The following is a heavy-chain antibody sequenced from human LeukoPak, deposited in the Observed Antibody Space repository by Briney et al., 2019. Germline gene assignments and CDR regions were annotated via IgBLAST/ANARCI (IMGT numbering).Heavy chain of an antibody. CDR1: GGSFSGYY. CDR2: INHSGST. CDR3: ARGFCSSTSCRYYYYYGMDV. J-gene: IGHJ6*02. Sequence: SETLSLTCAVCGGSFSGYYWSWIRQPPGKGLEWIGEINHSGSTNYNPSLKSRVTISVDTSKNQFSLKLSSVTAADTAVYYCARGFCSSTSCRYYYYYGMDVWGQGTTVTVSS. D-gene: IGHD2-2*01. V-gene: IGHV4-34*01.